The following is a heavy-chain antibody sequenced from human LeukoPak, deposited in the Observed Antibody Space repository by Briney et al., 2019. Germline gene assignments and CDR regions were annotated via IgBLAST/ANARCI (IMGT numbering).Heavy chain of an antibody. J-gene: IGHJ4*02. CDR1: GFTFSTYA. D-gene: IGHD3-10*01. CDR2: ISYDGGNE. V-gene: IGHV3-30-3*01. Sequence: GGSLRLSCADSGFTFSTYAMHWVRQAPGKGLEWVAVISYDGGNEYYADSVKGRFTISRDNSKNTLYLQMNSLRAEDTAVYYCAKASGLGFDYWGQGTLVTVSS. CDR3: AKASGLGFDY.